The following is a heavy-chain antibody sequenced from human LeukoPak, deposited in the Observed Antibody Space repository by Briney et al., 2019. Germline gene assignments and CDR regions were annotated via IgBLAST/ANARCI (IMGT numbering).Heavy chain of an antibody. D-gene: IGHD4-17*01. CDR1: GGSISSGGYS. J-gene: IGHJ3*02. Sequence: PSETLSLTCAVSGGSISSGGYSWSWIRQPPGKGLEWIGYIYHSGSTYYNPSLKSRVTISVDTSKNQFSLKLSSVTAADTAVYYCARDMNDYGFFDIWGQGTMVTVSS. CDR3: ARDMNDYGFFDI. V-gene: IGHV4-30-2*01. CDR2: IYHSGST.